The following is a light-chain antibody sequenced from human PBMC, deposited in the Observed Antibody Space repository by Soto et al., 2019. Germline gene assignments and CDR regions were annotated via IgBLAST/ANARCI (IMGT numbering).Light chain of an antibody. Sequence: EIVLTQSPGTLSLSPGERATLSCRASQSVSSSYLAWYQQKPGQAPRLLIYGASSRATGIPDRFSHSGSGTDVTLTIARLEPEDFAVYYCQQYGSSPLAFGGGNKVEIK. J-gene: IGKJ4*01. CDR3: QQYGSSPLA. V-gene: IGKV3-20*01. CDR2: GAS. CDR1: QSVSSSY.